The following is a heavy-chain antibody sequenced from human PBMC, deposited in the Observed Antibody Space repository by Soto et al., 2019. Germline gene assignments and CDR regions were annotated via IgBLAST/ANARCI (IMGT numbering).Heavy chain of an antibody. CDR1: GGTFSSYA. D-gene: IGHD2-15*01. CDR2: IIPIFGTA. CDR3: AGEEVGKYYFAY. V-gene: IGHV1-69*01. J-gene: IGHJ4*02. Sequence: QVQLVQSGAEVKKPGSSVKVSCKASGGTFSSYAISWLRQAPVQGLEWMGGIIPIFGTANYAQTFQGRVTITADESTSTAYMELSSLTSEDTAVYYCAGEEVGKYYFAYWSRGTLVIVSA.